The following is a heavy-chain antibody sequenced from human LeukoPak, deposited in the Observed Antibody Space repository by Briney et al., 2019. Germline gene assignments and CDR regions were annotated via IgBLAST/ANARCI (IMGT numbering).Heavy chain of an antibody. CDR2: ISGSGGTT. CDR3: SYKGYFSYYMDV. Sequence: PGGSLRLSCAASGFTFSSFGMSWVRQAPGKGLEWVSTISGSGGTTLYADSVKGRFTISRDNSKNTLYLQMNSLRAEDTAVYFCSYKGYFSYYMDVWGKGTTVTISS. CDR1: GFTFSSFG. V-gene: IGHV3-23*01. J-gene: IGHJ6*03. D-gene: IGHD1-26*01.